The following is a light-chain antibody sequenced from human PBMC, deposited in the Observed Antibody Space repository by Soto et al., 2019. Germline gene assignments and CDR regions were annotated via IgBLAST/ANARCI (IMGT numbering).Light chain of an antibody. CDR1: QSVLYSSNNKNY. V-gene: IGKV4-1*01. CDR3: QQYDSTHFT. J-gene: IGKJ3*01. CDR2: WAS. Sequence: DLVMTPSPDSLAVSLGERATINCKSSQSVLYSSNNKNYLAWYQQKPGQPPKLLIYWASTRESGVPDRFSGSGSGTDFTLTISSLQAEDVAVYYDQQYDSTHFTFGPGTKVDIK.